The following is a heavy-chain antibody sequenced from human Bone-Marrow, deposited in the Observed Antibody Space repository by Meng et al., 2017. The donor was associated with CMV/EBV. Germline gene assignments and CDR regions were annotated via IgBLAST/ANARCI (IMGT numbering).Heavy chain of an antibody. V-gene: IGHV4-34*01. J-gene: IGHJ4*02. CDR1: GGGGPLTDYY. Sequence: GSLRLSCAVYGGGGPLTDYYWSWIRKPPGKALEWIGEVHPSGSTYYNPSLMSRVTISVDTSKNQFSLKLSSVTAADTAVYYCARLGSSGLDFDYWGQGTLVTVSS. D-gene: IGHD6-6*01. CDR2: VHPSGST. CDR3: ARLGSSGLDFDY.